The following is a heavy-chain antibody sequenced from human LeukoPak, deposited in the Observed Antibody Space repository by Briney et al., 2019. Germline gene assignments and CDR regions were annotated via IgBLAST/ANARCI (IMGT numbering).Heavy chain of an antibody. CDR3: ATRLHYYDTDDS. D-gene: IGHD3-22*01. J-gene: IGHJ1*01. V-gene: IGHV1-24*01. CDR2: FDPDRGDT. CDR1: LFPVVNSV. Sequence: AAVKDSCKFSLFPVVNSVIHCLRQAPGKGREWMGAFDPDRGDTIYAQKFQSSLTLTQDTSTDPAYMKLTSLRFEDTAVIFCATRLHYYDTDDSWGQGTVVTVSS.